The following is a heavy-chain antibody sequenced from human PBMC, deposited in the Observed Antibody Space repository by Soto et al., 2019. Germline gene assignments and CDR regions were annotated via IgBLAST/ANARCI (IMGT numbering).Heavy chain of an antibody. CDR2: IWYDGSNK. CDR3: ARGSKDSYPGSRIFDF. D-gene: IGHD3-10*01. J-gene: IGHJ4*02. Sequence: QVQLVESGGGVVQPGRSLRLSCAASGFTFSSYGMHWVRQAPGKGLEGVAVIWYDGSNKYYADSVKGRFTISRDNSKNTLYLEMSSLRADDSAVYFCARGSKDSYPGSRIFDFWGRGTLVTVSS. V-gene: IGHV3-33*01. CDR1: GFTFSSYG.